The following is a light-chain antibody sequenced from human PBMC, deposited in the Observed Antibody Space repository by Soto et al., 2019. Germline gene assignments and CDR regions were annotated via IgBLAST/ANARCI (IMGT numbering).Light chain of an antibody. CDR1: SSDIGGYNS. J-gene: IGLJ1*01. CDR2: EVR. V-gene: IGLV2-14*01. CDR3: SSYTSINTLV. Sequence: QSALTQPASVSGSPGQSITISCTGTSSDIGGYNSVSWYQQHPGNAPKLIIYEVRNRPSGVSNRFSGSKSGNTASLTISGLQPEDEADYYCSSYTSINTLVFGTGTKVTVL.